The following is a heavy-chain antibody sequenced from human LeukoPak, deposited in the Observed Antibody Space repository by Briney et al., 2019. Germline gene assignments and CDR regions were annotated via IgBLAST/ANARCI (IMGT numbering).Heavy chain of an antibody. CDR2: ISWNSGSI. V-gene: IGHV3-9*01. J-gene: IGHJ4*02. CDR3: ARSRHSYDSSGFPHY. Sequence: AGGSLRLSCAASGFTFDDYAMHWVRQAPGKGLEWVSGISWNSGSIGYADSVKGRFTISRDNAKNSLYLQMNSLRAEDTALYYCARSRHSYDSSGFPHYWGQGTLVTVSS. CDR1: GFTFDDYA. D-gene: IGHD3-22*01.